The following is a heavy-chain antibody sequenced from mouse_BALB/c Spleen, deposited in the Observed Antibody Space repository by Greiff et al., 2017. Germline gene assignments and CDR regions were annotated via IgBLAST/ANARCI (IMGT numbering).Heavy chain of an antibody. D-gene: IGHD3-2*02. V-gene: IGHV1-9*01. J-gene: IGHJ3*01. CDR1: GYTFSSYW. CDR3: ASSGGSNYWFAY. Sequence: VQLQQSGAELMKPGASVKISCKATGYTFSSYWIEWVKQRPGHGLEWIGEILPGSGSTNYNEKFKGKATFTADTSSNTAYMQLSSLTSKDSAVYYYASSGGSNYWFAYWGQGTLVTVSA. CDR2: ILPGSGST.